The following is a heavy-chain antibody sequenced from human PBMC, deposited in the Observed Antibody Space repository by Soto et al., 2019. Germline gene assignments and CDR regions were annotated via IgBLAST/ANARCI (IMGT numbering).Heavy chain of an antibody. V-gene: IGHV1-18*01. Sequence: VSCKASGYTFTSYGISWVRQAPGQGLEWMGWISAYNGNTNYAQKLQGRVTMTTDTSTSTAYMELRSLRSDDTAVYYCARDTYYYDSSGFDPWGQGTLVTVSS. J-gene: IGHJ5*02. CDR2: ISAYNGNT. CDR1: GYTFTSYG. CDR3: ARDTYYYDSSGFDP. D-gene: IGHD3-22*01.